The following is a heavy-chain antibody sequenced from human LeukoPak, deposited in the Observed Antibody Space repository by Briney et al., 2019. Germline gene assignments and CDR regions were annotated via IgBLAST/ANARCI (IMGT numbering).Heavy chain of an antibody. CDR3: ARESLPGTKRFDP. J-gene: IGHJ5*02. Sequence: GASVKVSCKASGGTFSKYTISWVRQRPGQGLEWMGGITPLFGTANYAQKFQGRVTITADESASTAYMELSSLRSEDTAVYYCARESLPGTKRFDPWGQGTLVTVSS. D-gene: IGHD6-13*01. CDR1: GGTFSKYT. CDR2: ITPLFGTA. V-gene: IGHV1-69*13.